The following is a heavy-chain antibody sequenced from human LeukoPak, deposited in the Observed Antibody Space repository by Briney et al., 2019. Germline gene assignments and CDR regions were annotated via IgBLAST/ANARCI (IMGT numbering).Heavy chain of an antibody. Sequence: SETLSLTCTVSGGSISSSSYYWGWISQPPGKGLEWIGSIYYSGSTYYNPSLKSRVTISVDTSKNQFSLKLSSVTAADTAVYYCARQGIAAAGTGDWFDPWGQGTLVTVSS. D-gene: IGHD6-13*01. CDR2: IYYSGST. CDR1: GGSISSSSYY. J-gene: IGHJ5*02. V-gene: IGHV4-39*01. CDR3: ARQGIAAAGTGDWFDP.